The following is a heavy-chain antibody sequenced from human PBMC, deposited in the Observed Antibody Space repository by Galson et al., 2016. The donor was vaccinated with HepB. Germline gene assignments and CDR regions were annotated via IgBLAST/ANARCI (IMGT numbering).Heavy chain of an antibody. Sequence: QSGAEVKKTGESLKISCKASGYTFTNYWIGWVRQLPGKGLEWMGLIYPGDSDTRYSPSFQGQVTMSADTSITTAYLQWSSLKASDTAIYYCARRERGCSGGSCIPYYFDSWGQGTLVTVSS. CDR2: IYPGDSDT. J-gene: IGHJ4*02. D-gene: IGHD2-15*01. CDR1: GYTFTNYW. CDR3: ARRERGCSGGSCIPYYFDS. V-gene: IGHV5-51*01.